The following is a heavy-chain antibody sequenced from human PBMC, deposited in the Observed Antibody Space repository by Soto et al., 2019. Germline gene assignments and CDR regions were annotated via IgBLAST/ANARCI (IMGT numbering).Heavy chain of an antibody. Sequence: PGGSLSLSCAASGFTFSSYAMSWVRQAPGKGLEWVSAISGSGGSTYYADSVKGRFTISRDNSKNTLYLQMNSLRAEDTAVYYCAKDSDTIFGVAPFDYWGQGTLVTVSS. CDR3: AKDSDTIFGVAPFDY. CDR1: GFTFSSYA. CDR2: ISGSGGST. J-gene: IGHJ4*02. D-gene: IGHD3-3*01. V-gene: IGHV3-23*01.